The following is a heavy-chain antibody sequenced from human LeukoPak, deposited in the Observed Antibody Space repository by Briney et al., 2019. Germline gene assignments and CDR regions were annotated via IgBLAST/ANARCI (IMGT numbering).Heavy chain of an antibody. V-gene: IGHV4-59*01. J-gene: IGHJ5*02. CDR3: VRGANL. D-gene: IGHD5-12*01. CDR1: GYSISGYY. CDR2: FYDSGST. Sequence: PSETLSLACTVSGYSISGYYWSWIRQAPGKGLEWIGYFYDSGSTNYNPSVRSRVTISVDTSKNQFSLRLTSVTAADTAVYYCVRGANLWGQGILVTVSS.